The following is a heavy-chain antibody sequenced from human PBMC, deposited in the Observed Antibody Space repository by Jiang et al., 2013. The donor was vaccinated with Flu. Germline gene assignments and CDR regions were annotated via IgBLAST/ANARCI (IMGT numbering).Heavy chain of an antibody. V-gene: IGHV3-13*01. Sequence: SAIGTAGDTYYPGSVKGRFTISRENAKNSLYLQMNSLRAGDTAVYYCARDRGRYFDLWGRGTLVTVSS. D-gene: IGHD3-16*01. J-gene: IGHJ2*01. CDR2: IGTAGDT. CDR3: ARDRGRYFDL.